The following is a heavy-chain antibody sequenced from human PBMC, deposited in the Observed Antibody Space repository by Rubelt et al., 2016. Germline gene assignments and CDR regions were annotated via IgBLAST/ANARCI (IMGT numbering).Heavy chain of an antibody. D-gene: IGHD2-2*01. CDR1: GFTFSTYW. J-gene: IGHJ2*01. Sequence: ESGGGLVQPGGSLRLSCAASGFTFSTYWMYWVRQAPGKGLVWVSRIYDDGSVTNYADSVKGRFTISRDNSKNTLYLQMNSLRAEDTAVYYCARGTLGYLDLWGRGTLVTVSS. CDR2: IYDDGSVT. V-gene: IGHV3-74*01. CDR3: ARGTLGYLDL.